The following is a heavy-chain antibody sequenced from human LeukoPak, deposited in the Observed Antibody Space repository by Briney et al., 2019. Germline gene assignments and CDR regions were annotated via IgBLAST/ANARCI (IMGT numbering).Heavy chain of an antibody. V-gene: IGHV4-34*01. J-gene: IGHJ5*02. CDR1: GGSFSGYY. Sequence: PSETLSLTCAVYGGSFSGYYWSWIRQPPGKGLEGIGEINHSGSTNYNPSLKSRVTISVDTSKNQFSLKLSSVTAADTAVYYCAREALTVGATTRVWFDPWGQGTLVTVSS. CDR2: INHSGST. D-gene: IGHD1-26*01. CDR3: AREALTVGATTRVWFDP.